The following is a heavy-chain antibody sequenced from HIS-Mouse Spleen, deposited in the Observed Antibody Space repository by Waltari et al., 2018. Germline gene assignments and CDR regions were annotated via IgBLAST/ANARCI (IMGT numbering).Heavy chain of an antibody. CDR3: AIPYWGSERYFDY. V-gene: IGHV1-2*02. CDR1: GYTFTGYY. CDR2: INPNSGGT. Sequence: QVQLVQSGAEVKKPGASVKVSCKASGYTFTGYYMHWVRQAPGQGLEWMGWINPNSGGTNYAQQFQGRVTMTSDTSISTAYMELSRLRSDDTAVYYCAIPYWGSERYFDYWGQGTLVTVSS. D-gene: IGHD7-27*01. J-gene: IGHJ4*02.